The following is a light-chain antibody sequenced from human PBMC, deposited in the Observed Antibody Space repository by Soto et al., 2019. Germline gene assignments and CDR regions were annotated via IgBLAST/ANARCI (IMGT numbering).Light chain of an antibody. CDR2: EVN. CDR3: CSYAGTSTV. V-gene: IGLV2-23*02. Sequence: QAVVTQPASVSGSPGQSITISCTGTSSDVGNYNLVSWYQHHPDKAPKLMIYEVNKRPSGVSNRFSGSKSGNTASLTISGLQAEDEADYYCCSYAGTSTVFGGGTKVTVL. J-gene: IGLJ3*02. CDR1: SSDVGNYNL.